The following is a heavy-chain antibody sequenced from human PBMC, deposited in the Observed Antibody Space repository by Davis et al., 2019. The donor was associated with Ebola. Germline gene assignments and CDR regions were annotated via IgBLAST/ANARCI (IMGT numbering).Heavy chain of an antibody. J-gene: IGHJ4*02. CDR2: ISDSSTTI. Sequence: GGSLRLSCSASGFTFSSYAMHWVRQAPGKGLEWVSYISDSSTTIYYADSVKGRFTIPRDNAKNSLYLQMNSLRDEDTAVYYCATDRNWDFDYWGQGTLVTVSS. CDR1: GFTFSSYA. D-gene: IGHD7-27*01. V-gene: IGHV3-48*02. CDR3: ATDRNWDFDY.